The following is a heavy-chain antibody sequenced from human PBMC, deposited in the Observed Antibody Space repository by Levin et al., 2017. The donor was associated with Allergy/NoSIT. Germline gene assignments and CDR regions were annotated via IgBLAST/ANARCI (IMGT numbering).Heavy chain of an antibody. CDR3: ARDRYCGGDCYSYYFDY. V-gene: IGHV4-61*01. CDR1: GGSVSSGSYY. D-gene: IGHD2-21*02. J-gene: IGHJ4*02. Sequence: SQTLSLTCTVSGGSVSSGSYYWSWIRQPPGKGLEWIGYIYYSGSTNYNPSLKSRVTISVDTSKNQFSLKLSSVTAADTAVYYCARDRYCGGDCYSYYFDYWGQGTLVTVSS. CDR2: IYYSGST.